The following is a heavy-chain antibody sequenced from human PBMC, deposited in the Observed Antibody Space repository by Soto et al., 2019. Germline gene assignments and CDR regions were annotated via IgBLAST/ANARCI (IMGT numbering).Heavy chain of an antibody. Sequence: ASVKVSCKASGYTFTSYDINWVRQATGQGLEWMGWMNPNSGSTGYAQKFQGRVTMTRNTSISTAYMELSSLRSEDTAVYYCARGGWIQLLYGMDVWGQGTTVTVSS. J-gene: IGHJ6*02. D-gene: IGHD5-18*01. CDR2: MNPNSGST. CDR1: GYTFTSYD. CDR3: ARGGWIQLLYGMDV. V-gene: IGHV1-8*01.